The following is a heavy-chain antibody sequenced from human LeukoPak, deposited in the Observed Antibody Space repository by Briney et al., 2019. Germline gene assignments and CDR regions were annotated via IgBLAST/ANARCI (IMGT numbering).Heavy chain of an antibody. CDR3: ARDNYGVDY. V-gene: IGHV3-21*01. CDR2: INSGSSYT. J-gene: IGHJ4*02. D-gene: IGHD3-16*01. CDR1: GFTFSSYS. Sequence: PGGSLRLSCAASGFTFSSYSMNWVRQAPGKGLEWVSSINSGSSYTYYAESVKGRFTISRDNAKNSLYLQMNSLRAEDTAVYYCARDNYGVDYWGQGTLVTVSS.